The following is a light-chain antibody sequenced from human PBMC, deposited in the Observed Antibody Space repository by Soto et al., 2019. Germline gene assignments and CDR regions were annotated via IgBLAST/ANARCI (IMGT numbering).Light chain of an antibody. Sequence: EIVLTQSPGTLSLSPGEGATLSCRASQSVSSNYLAWFQQKPGQAPRLLIYGASSRATGIPDRFSGSGSGTDLNLTISRLEPEDFAVYYCQQYGSSPWTFGQGNKVEIK. CDR3: QQYGSSPWT. V-gene: IGKV3-20*01. J-gene: IGKJ1*01. CDR1: QSVSSNY. CDR2: GAS.